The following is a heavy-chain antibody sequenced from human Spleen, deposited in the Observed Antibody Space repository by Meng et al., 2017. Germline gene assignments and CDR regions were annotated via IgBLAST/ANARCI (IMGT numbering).Heavy chain of an antibody. CDR2: TYYRSKWYN. CDR1: GDRVSSNSAA. V-gene: IGHV6-1*01. Sequence: SQTLSLTCAISGDRVSSNSAAWNWIRQSPSRGLEWLGRTYYRSKWYNDYAVSVKSRITINPDTSKDQFSLQLNSVTPEDTAVYYCARDASDGYNCGFGYYGMDVWGQGTTVTVSS. CDR3: ARDASDGYNCGFGYYGMDV. J-gene: IGHJ6*02. D-gene: IGHD5-24*01.